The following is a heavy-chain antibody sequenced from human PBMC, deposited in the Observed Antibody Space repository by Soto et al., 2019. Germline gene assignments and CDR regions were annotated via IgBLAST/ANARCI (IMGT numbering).Heavy chain of an antibody. V-gene: IGHV3-48*02. CDR3: ASSGDPFYYYGMDV. D-gene: IGHD2-21*02. J-gene: IGHJ6*02. Sequence: PGGSLRLSCAASGFTFSSYSMNWVRQAPGKGLEWVSYISSSSSTIYYADSVKGRFTISRDNAKNSLYLQMNSLRDEDTAVYYCASSGDPFYYYGMDVWGQGTTVTVSS. CDR2: ISSSSSTI. CDR1: GFTFSSYS.